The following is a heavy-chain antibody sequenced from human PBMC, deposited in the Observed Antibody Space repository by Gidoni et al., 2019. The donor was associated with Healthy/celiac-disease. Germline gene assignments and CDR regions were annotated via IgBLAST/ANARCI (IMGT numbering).Heavy chain of an antibody. CDR1: GFTFSSYS. V-gene: IGHV3-21*01. Sequence: EVQLVESGGGLVKPGGSLRLSCAASGFTFSSYSMNWVRQAPGKGLEWVSSISSSSSYIYYADSVKGRFTISRDNAKNSLYLQMNSLRAEDTAVYYCARDRDYGDYWRDGMDVWGQGTTVTVSS. J-gene: IGHJ6*02. CDR3: ARDRDYGDYWRDGMDV. CDR2: ISSSSSYI. D-gene: IGHD4-17*01.